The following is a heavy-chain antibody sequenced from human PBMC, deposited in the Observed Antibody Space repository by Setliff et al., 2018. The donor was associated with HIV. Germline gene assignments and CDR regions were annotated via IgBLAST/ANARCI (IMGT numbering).Heavy chain of an antibody. J-gene: IGHJ4*02. CDR2: IYYSGST. V-gene: IGHV4-39*01. CDR3: ARRYYDSSGYYYPFDY. D-gene: IGHD3-22*01. Sequence: PPVKGLEWIGSIYYSGSTYYNPSLKSRVTISVDTSENQFSLKLSSVTAADTAVYYCARRYYDSSGYYYPFDYWGQGTLVTVSS.